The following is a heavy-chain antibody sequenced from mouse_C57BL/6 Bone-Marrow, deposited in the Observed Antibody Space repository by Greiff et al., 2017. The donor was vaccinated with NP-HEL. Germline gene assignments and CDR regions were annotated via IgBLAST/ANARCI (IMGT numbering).Heavy chain of an antibody. CDR3: ATDYYGSSLWYFDY. CDR1: GYTFTSYW. D-gene: IGHD1-1*01. V-gene: IGHV1-59*01. J-gene: IGHJ2*01. CDR2: IDPSDSYT. Sequence: QVQLQQSGAELVRPGTSVKLSCKASGYTFTSYWMHWVKQRPGQGLEWIGVIDPSDSYTNYNQKFKGKATLTVDTSSSTAYMQLSSLTSEDSAVYYCATDYYGSSLWYFDYWGQGTTRTVSS.